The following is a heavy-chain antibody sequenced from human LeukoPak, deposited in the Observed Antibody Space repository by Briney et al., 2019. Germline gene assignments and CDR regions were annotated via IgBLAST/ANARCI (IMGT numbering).Heavy chain of an antibody. Sequence: GASVKVSCRASGGTFSSYAISWVRQAPGQGLEWMGGIIPIFGTANYAQKFQGRVTITADESTSTAYMEQSSLRSEDTAVYYCASAFSSGWYLGHYYGMDVWGQGTTVTVSS. D-gene: IGHD6-19*01. J-gene: IGHJ6*02. V-gene: IGHV1-69*13. CDR2: IIPIFGTA. CDR1: GGTFSSYA. CDR3: ASAFSSGWYLGHYYGMDV.